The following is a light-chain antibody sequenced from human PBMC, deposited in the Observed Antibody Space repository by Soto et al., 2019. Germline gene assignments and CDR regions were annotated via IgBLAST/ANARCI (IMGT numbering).Light chain of an antibody. J-gene: IGKJ1*01. CDR3: QQYGRT. Sequence: EIVLTQSPGTLSLSPGERATLSYRASQSVSSSYLAWYQQKFGQAPRLLIYGASSRATGIPDRFSGSGSGTDFTLTISRLEPEDFAVYYCQQYGRTFGQGTKVEIK. V-gene: IGKV3-20*01. CDR2: GAS. CDR1: QSVSSSY.